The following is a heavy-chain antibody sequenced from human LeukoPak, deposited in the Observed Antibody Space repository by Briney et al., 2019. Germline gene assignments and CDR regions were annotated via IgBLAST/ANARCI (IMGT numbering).Heavy chain of an antibody. V-gene: IGHV3-30*18. J-gene: IGHJ4*02. D-gene: IGHD5-24*01. CDR1: GFTFSSYG. Sequence: PGGSLRLSCAASGFTFSSYGMHWVRQAPGKGLEWVAVISYDGSNKYYADSVKGRFTISRDNSKNTLYLQMNSLRAEDTAVYYCAKDLDGYSFDYWGQGTLVIVSS. CDR2: ISYDGSNK. CDR3: AKDLDGYSFDY.